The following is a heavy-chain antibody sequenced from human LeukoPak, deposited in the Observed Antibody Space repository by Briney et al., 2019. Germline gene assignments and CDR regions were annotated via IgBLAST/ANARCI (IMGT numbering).Heavy chain of an antibody. Sequence: GESLKISCKGSGYSFTSYWIGLVRQMPGKGLEWMGIIYPGDSDTRYSPSFQGQVTISADKSISTAYLQWSSLKASDIAMYYCARRPLTAWHRYFDIWGQGTMVTVSS. V-gene: IGHV5-51*01. CDR1: GYSFTSYW. D-gene: IGHD1-26*01. J-gene: IGHJ3*02. CDR3: ARRPLTAWHRYFDI. CDR2: IYPGDSDT.